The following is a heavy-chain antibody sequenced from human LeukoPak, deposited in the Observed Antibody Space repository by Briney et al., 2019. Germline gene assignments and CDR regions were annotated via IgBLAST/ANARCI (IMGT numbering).Heavy chain of an antibody. CDR2: IYSGGIT. J-gene: IGHJ4*02. V-gene: IGHV3-66*01. Sequence: PGGSLRLSCAASAFTVSSNYMNWVRQAPAKGLEWVSVIYSGGITYYADSVKGRFTISRDNSKNTLYLQMNSLRAEDTAVYYCTAPIRAGDYWGQGTLVTVSS. D-gene: IGHD2-2*02. CDR3: TAPIRAGDY. CDR1: AFTVSSNY.